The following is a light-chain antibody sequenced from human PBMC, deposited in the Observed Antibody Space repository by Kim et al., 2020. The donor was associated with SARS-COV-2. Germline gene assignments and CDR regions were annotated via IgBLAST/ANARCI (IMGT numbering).Light chain of an antibody. Sequence: SPGERATLTCRADQNIRSSYFAWYQQKPGQAPRLLIYGTSRRATGIPDRFSGSGSGTDFTLTISRLEPEDSAVYYCQQYGTSPLTFGGGTKVDIK. CDR2: GTS. CDR3: QQYGTSPLT. CDR1: QNIRSSY. V-gene: IGKV3-20*01. J-gene: IGKJ4*01.